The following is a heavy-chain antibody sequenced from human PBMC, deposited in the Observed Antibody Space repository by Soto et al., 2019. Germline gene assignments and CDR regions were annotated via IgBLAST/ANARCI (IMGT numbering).Heavy chain of an antibody. D-gene: IGHD2-15*01. CDR1: EFTFSSYW. Sequence: GGSLRLSCAASEFTFSSYWMSWVRQAPGKGLEWVANIKQDGSEKYHADSVKGRFTISRDNAKNSLYLQMNSLRVEDTTMYYCARDPGYCSSGSCRWFDPWGQGTLVTVSS. V-gene: IGHV3-7*03. CDR3: ARDPGYCSSGSCRWFDP. CDR2: IKQDGSEK. J-gene: IGHJ5*02.